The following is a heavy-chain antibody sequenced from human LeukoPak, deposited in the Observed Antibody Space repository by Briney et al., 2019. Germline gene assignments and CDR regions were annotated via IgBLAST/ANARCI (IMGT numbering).Heavy chain of an antibody. V-gene: IGHV1-46*01. CDR1: GYAFTSYH. Sequence: ASVKVSCKASGYAFTSYHIHWMRQAPGQGLGWMGIIIPSSGSTTYAQKFQGRVTMTRDTSTSTVYMELSSLTSDDTAVYFCARSDYNDYRGLGFWGQGTLVTVSS. D-gene: IGHD4-11*01. J-gene: IGHJ4*02. CDR2: IIPSSGST. CDR3: ARSDYNDYRGLGF.